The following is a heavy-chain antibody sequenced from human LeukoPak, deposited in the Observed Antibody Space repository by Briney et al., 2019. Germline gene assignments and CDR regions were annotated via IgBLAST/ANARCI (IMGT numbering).Heavy chain of an antibody. CDR3: ARANFLYCSSSTCLFDH. Sequence: ASVKVSCKASGYTFTDYYMHWVRQAPGQGFEWMGWINPNDGDTNYAQKFQGRVTMTRDTSISTAHMEVSRLRSDDTAVYYCARANFLYCSSSTCLFDHWGQGTLVSVSS. V-gene: IGHV1-2*02. D-gene: IGHD2-2*01. J-gene: IGHJ4*02. CDR1: GYTFTDYY. CDR2: INPNDGDT.